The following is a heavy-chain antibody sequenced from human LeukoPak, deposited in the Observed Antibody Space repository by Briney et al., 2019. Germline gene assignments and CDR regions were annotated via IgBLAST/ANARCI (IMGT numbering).Heavy chain of an antibody. CDR2: INPNSGGT. J-gene: IGHJ6*02. CDR1: GYTFTGYY. CDR3: ARHMATLTEDYFYYGMDV. Sequence: ASVKVSCKASGYTFTGYYIHWVRRAPGQGLEWMGWINPNSGGTNYAQRSQGRVTMTRDTSISTAYMELSRLRSDDTALYYCARHMATLTEDYFYYGMDVWGQGTTVTVSS. V-gene: IGHV1-2*02. D-gene: IGHD5-24*01.